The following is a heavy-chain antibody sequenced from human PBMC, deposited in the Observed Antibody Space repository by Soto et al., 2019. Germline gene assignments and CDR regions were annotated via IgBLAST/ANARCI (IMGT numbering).Heavy chain of an antibody. CDR3: ARGGGRGHCISTSCYAAFDI. Sequence: GASVKVSCKASGYTFTGYYMHWVRQAPGQGLEWMGWINPNSGGTNYAQKFQGWVTMTRDTSISTAYMELSRLRSDDTAVYYCARGGGRGHCISTSCYAAFDIWGQGTMVTVSS. CDR2: INPNSGGT. D-gene: IGHD2-2*01. V-gene: IGHV1-2*04. CDR1: GYTFTGYY. J-gene: IGHJ3*02.